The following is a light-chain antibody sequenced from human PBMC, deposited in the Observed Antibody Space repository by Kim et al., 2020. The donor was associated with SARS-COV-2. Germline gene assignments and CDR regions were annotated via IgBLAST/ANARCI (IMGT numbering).Light chain of an antibody. J-gene: IGLJ1*01. V-gene: IGLV1-47*02. CDR2: SNN. CDR3: AAWDDSLSYV. Sequence: PEQGVAIYCSGYSSNIGTNSVCWYQQLPGTAPKLLIYSNNQRPSGVPDRFSGSKSGTSAALAISGLRSEDEAHYYCAAWDDSLSYVFGTGTKVTVL. CDR1: SSNIGTNS.